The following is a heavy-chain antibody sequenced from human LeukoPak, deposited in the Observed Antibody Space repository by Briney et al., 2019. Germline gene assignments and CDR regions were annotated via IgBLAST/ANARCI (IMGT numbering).Heavy chain of an antibody. CDR1: GYSISSGYY. CDR3: ARDRYCSSTSCYAQFDY. V-gene: IGHV4-38-2*02. D-gene: IGHD2-2*01. J-gene: IGHJ4*02. CDR2: IYHSGST. Sequence: PSETLSLTCTVSGYSISSGYYWGWIRQPPGKGLEWIGSIYHSGSTYYNPSLKSRVTISVDTSKNQFSLKLSSVTAADTAVYYCARDRYCSSTSCYAQFDYWGQGTLVTVSS.